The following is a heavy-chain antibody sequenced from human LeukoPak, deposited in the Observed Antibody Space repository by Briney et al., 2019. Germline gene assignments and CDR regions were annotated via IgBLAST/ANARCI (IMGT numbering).Heavy chain of an antibody. CDR1: GFTLSSYS. V-gene: IGHV3-48*04. D-gene: IGHD2-15*01. Sequence: GSLRLSCAASGFTLSSYSMNWVRQAPGKGLEWISFIDSSSRTIFYAESVKGRFTISRDNAKNSLFLQMNSLRAEDTAVYYCARDGVVVAAISYWGQGTLVTVSS. J-gene: IGHJ4*02. CDR2: IDSSSRTI. CDR3: ARDGVVVAAISY.